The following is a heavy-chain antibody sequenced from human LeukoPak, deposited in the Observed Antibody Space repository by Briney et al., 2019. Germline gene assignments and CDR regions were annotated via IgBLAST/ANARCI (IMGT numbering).Heavy chain of an antibody. Sequence: ASVKVSCKVSGYTLTELSMHWVRQAPGKGLEWMGGFDPEDGETIYAQKFRGRVTMTEDTSTDTAYMELSSLRSEDTAVYYCATVGYSSGWSDAFDIWGQGTMVTVSS. J-gene: IGHJ3*02. CDR1: GYTLTELS. V-gene: IGHV1-24*01. D-gene: IGHD6-19*01. CDR3: ATVGYSSGWSDAFDI. CDR2: FDPEDGET.